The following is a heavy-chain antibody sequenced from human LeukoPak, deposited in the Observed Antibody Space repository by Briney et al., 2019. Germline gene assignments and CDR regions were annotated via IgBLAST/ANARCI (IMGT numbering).Heavy chain of an antibody. V-gene: IGHV4-39*07. CDR3: ARSSGWGVFDY. D-gene: IGHD6-19*01. J-gene: IGHJ4*02. Sequence: NASETLSLTCTVSGGSISSSSYYWGWIRQPPGKGLEWIGSIYYSGSTYYNPSLKSRVTISVDTSKNQFSLKLSSVTAADTAVYYCARSSGWGVFDYWGQGTLVTVSS. CDR2: IYYSGST. CDR1: GGSISSSSYY.